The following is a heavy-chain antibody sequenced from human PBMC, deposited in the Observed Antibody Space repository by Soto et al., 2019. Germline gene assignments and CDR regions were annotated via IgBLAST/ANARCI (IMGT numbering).Heavy chain of an antibody. J-gene: IGHJ6*02. D-gene: IGHD3-16*02. CDR1: GGTFSSSG. V-gene: IGHV1-69*11. CDR2: IVPSLDTT. CDR3: ARWPQPRYTADPYAVDV. Sequence: QVHLVQSRTEVKKPGSSVKVSCKASGGTFSSSGFSWVRQAPGQGLEWMGMIVPSLDTTNYAQKFQARVTITADEVTSTAYMELRSLRSEDTAVYYCARWPQPRYTADPYAVDVWVQGTRVIVSS.